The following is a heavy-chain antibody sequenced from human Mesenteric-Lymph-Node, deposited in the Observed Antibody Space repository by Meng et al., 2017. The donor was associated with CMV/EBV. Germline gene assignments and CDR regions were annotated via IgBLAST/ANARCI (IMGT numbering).Heavy chain of an antibody. J-gene: IGHJ3*02. CDR1: GFTFIDYY. V-gene: IGHV3-11*01. Sequence: GFTFIDYYMSWIRQAPGKGLEWVSYISSSGNTIYYADSVKGRFTISRDNAQKSLYLQMNSLRAEDTAMYYCARDRALRSSWSDASDIWGQGTMVTVSS. CDR3: ARDRALRSSWSDASDI. CDR2: ISSSGNTI. D-gene: IGHD6-13*01.